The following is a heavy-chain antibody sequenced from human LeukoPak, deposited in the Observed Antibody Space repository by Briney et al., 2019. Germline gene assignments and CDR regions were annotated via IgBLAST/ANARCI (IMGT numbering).Heavy chain of an antibody. V-gene: IGHV3-21*01. D-gene: IGHD3-22*01. CDR1: GFTFSSYS. CDR3: ARESVRRISMRAKGFFDY. Sequence: GGSLRLSCAASGFTFSSYSMNWVRQAPGKGLEWVSSISSSSSYIYYADSVKGRFTTSRDNAKSTLFLQMDRLRAEDTAVYYCARESVRRISMRAKGFFDYWGQGTRVTVSS. CDR2: ISSSSSYI. J-gene: IGHJ4*02.